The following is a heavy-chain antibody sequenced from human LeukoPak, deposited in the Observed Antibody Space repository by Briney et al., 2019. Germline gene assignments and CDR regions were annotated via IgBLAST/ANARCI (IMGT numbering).Heavy chain of an antibody. CDR2: ISWISGSI. CDR3: AKADETYYYYGMDV. J-gene: IGHJ6*02. Sequence: PGGSLRLSCAASGFTFDDYAMHWVRQAPGKGLEWVSGISWISGSIGYADSVKGRFTISRDNAKNSLYLQMNSLRAEDTALYYCAKADETYYYYGMDVWGQGTTVTVSS. V-gene: IGHV3-9*01. CDR1: GFTFDDYA.